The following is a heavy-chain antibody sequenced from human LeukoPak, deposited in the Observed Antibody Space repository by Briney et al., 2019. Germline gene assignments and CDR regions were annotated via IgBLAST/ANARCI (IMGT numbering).Heavy chain of an antibody. CDR3: AKGQYCGSTSYYLDAFDI. D-gene: IGHD2-2*01. J-gene: IGHJ3*02. Sequence: GGSLRLSCAASGFTFDDYAMHWVRQAPGKGLEWVSGISWNSGSIDYADSVKGRFTISRDNAKNSLYLQMNSLRAEDTALYYCAKGQYCGSTSYYLDAFDIWGQGTMVTVSS. CDR1: GFTFDDYA. V-gene: IGHV3-9*01. CDR2: ISWNSGSI.